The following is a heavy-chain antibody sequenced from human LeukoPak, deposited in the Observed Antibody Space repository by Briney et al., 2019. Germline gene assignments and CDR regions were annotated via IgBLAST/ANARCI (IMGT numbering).Heavy chain of an antibody. D-gene: IGHD6-19*01. CDR3: TREDRQQWLVPYYFDY. CDR1: GGSISSSSYY. CDR2: IYYSGST. V-gene: IGHV4-39*02. Sequence: PSETLSLTCTVSGGSISSSSYYWGWIRQPPGKGLEWIGSIYYSGSTYYNPSLKSRVTISVDTSKNQFSLKLSSVTAADTAVYYCTREDRQQWLVPYYFDYWGQGTLVTVSS. J-gene: IGHJ4*02.